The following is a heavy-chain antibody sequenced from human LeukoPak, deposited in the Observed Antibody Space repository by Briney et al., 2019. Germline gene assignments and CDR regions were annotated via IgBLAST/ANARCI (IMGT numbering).Heavy chain of an antibody. J-gene: IGHJ5*02. CDR2: IYYRGNT. CDR3: ARAMRWTSGPVELGWFDR. Sequence: SETLSLACTFSGDSFSDYYWTWIRRPPGGTLEWIGQIYYRGNTKYNPSLMNRVSISLDTSKNQVSLTLTSVTAADTAVYYCARAMRWTSGPVELGWFDRWGQGTQVIVSS. CDR1: GDSFSDYY. V-gene: IGHV4-59*01. D-gene: IGHD1-1*01.